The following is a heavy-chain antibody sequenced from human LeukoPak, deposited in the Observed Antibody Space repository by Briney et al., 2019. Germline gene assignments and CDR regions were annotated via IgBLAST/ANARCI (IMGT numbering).Heavy chain of an antibody. Sequence: GRSLRLSCTASGFTFGDYAMSWVRQAPGKGLEWVGFIRSKAYGGTTEHAASVKGRFTISRDDSKSIAYLQMNSLKTEDTAVYYCARDFWSGYYPLDYWGQGTLVTVSS. V-gene: IGHV3-49*04. J-gene: IGHJ4*02. CDR3: ARDFWSGYYPLDY. CDR1: GFTFGDYA. D-gene: IGHD3-3*01. CDR2: IRSKAYGGTT.